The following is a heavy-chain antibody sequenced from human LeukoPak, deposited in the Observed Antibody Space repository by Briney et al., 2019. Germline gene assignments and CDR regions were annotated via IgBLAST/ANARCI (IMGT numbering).Heavy chain of an antibody. V-gene: IGHV4-59*08. CDR1: GGSISSYY. J-gene: IGHJ5*02. Sequence: SETLSLTCAVSGGSISSYYWSWIRQPPGKGLEWIGCIYYSGSTNYNPSLKSRVTISVDTSKNQFSLKLSSVTAADTAVYYCARLRRSGVVVVPAAMPFDPWGQGTLVTVSS. CDR2: IYYSGST. D-gene: IGHD2-2*01. CDR3: ARLRRSGVVVVPAAMPFDP.